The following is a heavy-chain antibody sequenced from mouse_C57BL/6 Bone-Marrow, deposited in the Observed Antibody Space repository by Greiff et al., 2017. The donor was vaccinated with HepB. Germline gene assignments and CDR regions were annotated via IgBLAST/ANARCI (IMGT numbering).Heavy chain of an antibody. Sequence: EVKLMESGGGLVKPGGSLKLSCAASGFTFSDYGMHWVRQAPEKGLEWVAYISSGSSTIYYADTVKGRFTISRDNAKNTLFLQMTSLRSEDTAMYYCARRDYYYGSSYLYWGQGTTLTVSS. CDR1: GFTFSDYG. CDR3: ARRDYYYGSSYLY. D-gene: IGHD1-1*01. J-gene: IGHJ2*01. V-gene: IGHV5-17*01. CDR2: ISSGSSTI.